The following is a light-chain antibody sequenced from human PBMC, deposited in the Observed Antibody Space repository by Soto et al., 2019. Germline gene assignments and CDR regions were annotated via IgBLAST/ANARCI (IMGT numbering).Light chain of an antibody. Sequence: DIVMTQSPDSLAVSLGERATINCKSSHTILYRPNNKSALVWYKQKPGQPTKLLINWASTRESGVPDRFTGSGSATDFTLTISSLHAEYVAFYSYQQFYSTPVFGQGTRLEIK. CDR3: QQFYSTPV. V-gene: IGKV4-1*01. J-gene: IGKJ5*01. CDR2: WAS. CDR1: HTILYRPNNKSA.